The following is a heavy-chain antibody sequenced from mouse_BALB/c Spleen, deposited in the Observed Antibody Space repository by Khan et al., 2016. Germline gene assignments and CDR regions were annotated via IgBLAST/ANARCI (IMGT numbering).Heavy chain of an antibody. CDR3: AGGYDY. Sequence: EVQLQESGPGLVKPSQSLSLTCTVTGYSITSDYAWNWFRQFPGNKLEWMGYISYSGSTSYNPSLKSRISITRDTSKNQFFLQLNSVTTEDTATYYCAGGYDYWGQGTTLTVSS. CDR2: ISYSGST. D-gene: IGHD2-2*01. CDR1: GYSITSDYA. V-gene: IGHV3-2*02. J-gene: IGHJ2*01.